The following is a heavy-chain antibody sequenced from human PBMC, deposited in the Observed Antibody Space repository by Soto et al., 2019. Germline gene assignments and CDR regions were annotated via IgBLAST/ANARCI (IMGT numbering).Heavy chain of an antibody. V-gene: IGHV3-21*01. CDR2: ISSSSSYI. CDR3: ARDGCLCPCGGGYRHVHSGPTRRVSDL. J-gene: IGHJ2*01. D-gene: IGHD5-12*01. CDR1: GFTFSSYS. Sequence: GGSLRLSCAASGFTFSSYSMNWVRQAPGKGLEWVSSISSSSSYIYYADSVKGRFTISRDNAKNSLYLQMNSLRAEDTAVYYCARDGCLCPCGGGYRHVHSGPTRRVSDL.